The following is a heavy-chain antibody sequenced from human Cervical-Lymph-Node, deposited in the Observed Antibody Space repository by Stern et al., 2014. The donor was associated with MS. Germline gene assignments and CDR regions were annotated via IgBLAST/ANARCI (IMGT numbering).Heavy chain of an antibody. CDR3: VTRGSDWTFKY. J-gene: IGHJ4*02. CDR2: IDWNSGTR. D-gene: IGHD6-19*01. Sequence: VQLVESGGDLVQPGGFLRLSCAASGFTFIDFALHWVRQAPGKGLEWVSGIDWNSGTRIYADSVKGRFTISRDNGRNSLYLEMNSLRIEDTALYFCVTRGSDWTFKYWGQGTLVTVSS. CDR1: GFTFIDFA. V-gene: IGHV3-9*01.